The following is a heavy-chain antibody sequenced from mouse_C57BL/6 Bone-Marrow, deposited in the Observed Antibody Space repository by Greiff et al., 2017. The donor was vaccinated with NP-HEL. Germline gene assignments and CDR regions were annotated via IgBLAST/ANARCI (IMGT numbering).Heavy chain of an antibody. CDR3: ARSSSEIDY. D-gene: IGHD1-1*01. J-gene: IGHJ2*01. V-gene: IGHV1-81*01. CDR1: GYTFTSYG. Sequence: VQVVESGAELARPGASVKLSCKASGYTFTSYGISWVKQRTGQGLEWIGEIYPRSGNTYYNEKFKGKATLTADKSSSTAYMELRSLTSEDSAVYFCARSSSEIDYWGQGTTLTVSS. CDR2: IYPRSGNT.